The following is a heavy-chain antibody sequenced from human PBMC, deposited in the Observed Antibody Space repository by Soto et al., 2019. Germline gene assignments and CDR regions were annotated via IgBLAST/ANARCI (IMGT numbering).Heavy chain of an antibody. Sequence: WGSLRLSCVSSVFNFSGYAMTWVRQAPGKGLEWVATISATGGNIEYTDSLKGRFTISRDNSKNTLYLQLNGLTSDDTAVHYCAKVAGGLGYFDLWGRGTMVTVSS. CDR1: VFNFSGYA. CDR2: ISATGGNI. CDR3: AKVAGGLGYFDL. D-gene: IGHD7-27*01. J-gene: IGHJ2*01. V-gene: IGHV3-23*01.